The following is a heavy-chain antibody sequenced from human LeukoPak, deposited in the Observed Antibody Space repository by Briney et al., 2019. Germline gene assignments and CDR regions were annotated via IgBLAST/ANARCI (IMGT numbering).Heavy chain of an antibody. D-gene: IGHD1-26*01. V-gene: IGHV3-7*03. CDR1: GFTFSSYW. J-gene: IGHJ4*02. Sequence: GGSLRLSCAASGFTFSSYWMSWVRQAPGKGLEWVANIKEDGGEIHFVDSMKGRFTISRDNAKNSLYLQMNSLRGDDTAVYYCARSGYSHSWDYWGQGTLVIVSS. CDR2: IKEDGGEI. CDR3: ARSGYSHSWDY.